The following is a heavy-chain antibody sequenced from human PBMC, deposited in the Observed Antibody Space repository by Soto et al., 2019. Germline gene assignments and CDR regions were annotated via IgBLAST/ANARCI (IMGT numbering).Heavy chain of an antibody. CDR3: GGQDYGAKGYYFEN. CDR1: NGSISSRSSY. J-gene: IGHJ4*02. D-gene: IGHD4-17*01. Sequence: QLQLQESGSGLVKPSETLSLTCTVSNGSISSRSSYWGWIRQTPGKGLEWIGSIYYIGNTYYNPSLKCRVTISIDTSKTHFSLKLNSVTAADTAVYFCGGQDYGAKGYYFENWGQGTLVTVSS. V-gene: IGHV4-39*01. CDR2: IYYIGNT.